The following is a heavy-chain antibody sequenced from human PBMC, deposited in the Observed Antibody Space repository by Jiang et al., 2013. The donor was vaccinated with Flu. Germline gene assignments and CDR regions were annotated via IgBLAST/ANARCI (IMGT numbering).Heavy chain of an antibody. D-gene: IGHD7-27*01. CDR2: IYWDADK. Sequence: TSGVGVASXPSAPTERTLEWLALIYWDADKRYSPSLKNRLTITKDTSKNQVALTMTNMDPVDTATYYCAHKGVWGYPGKTDAFDVWGQGTVVTVSS. J-gene: IGHJ3*01. CDR3: AHKGVWGYPGKTDAFDV. CDR1: TSGVG. V-gene: IGHV2-5*02.